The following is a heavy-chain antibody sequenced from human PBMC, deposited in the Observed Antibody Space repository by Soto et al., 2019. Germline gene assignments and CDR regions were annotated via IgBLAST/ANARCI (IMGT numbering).Heavy chain of an antibody. V-gene: IGHV3-74*01. CDR3: ATAEVDY. Sequence: EVQLVESGGALVQPGRSLRLSCAVAGYTFGNHWMHWVRQAPGKGLEWVLRMNSDGGIINYADSVKGRFTVSRDNARNTLYLQMNSLRVEDTAVYYCATAEVDYWGPGTLVTVSS. CDR1: GYTFGNHW. CDR2: MNSDGGII. J-gene: IGHJ4*02.